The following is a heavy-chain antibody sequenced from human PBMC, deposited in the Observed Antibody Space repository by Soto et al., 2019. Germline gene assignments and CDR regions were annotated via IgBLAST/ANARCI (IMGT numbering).Heavy chain of an antibody. D-gene: IGHD2-21*02. CDR1: GGSIASNTFY. Sequence: QLLLQESGPGLVRPSETLSLTCGVSGGSIASNTFYWGWIRQTPGRGLEWIGSVLQSGSTYYNPSFKSRLSISVDTSKNHFSLTLTSVTAADTAVYYCAAVTAIRPILDYRGHGVLVSVSS. V-gene: IGHV4-39*02. CDR3: AAVTAIRPILDY. CDR2: VLQSGST. J-gene: IGHJ4*01.